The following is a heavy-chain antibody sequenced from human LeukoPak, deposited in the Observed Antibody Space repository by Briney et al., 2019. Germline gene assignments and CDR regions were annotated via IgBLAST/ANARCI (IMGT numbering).Heavy chain of an antibody. Sequence: SETLSLTCIVSGYSISSGYYWGWIRQPPGKGLEWIASMYHSGSTYYNPSLKSRVTMSVDMSKNQFSLKLSSVTAADTAVYYCARVPGPNWFDPWGQGTLVTVSS. CDR1: GYSISSGYY. CDR3: ARVPGPNWFDP. V-gene: IGHV4-38-2*02. J-gene: IGHJ5*02. CDR2: MYHSGST.